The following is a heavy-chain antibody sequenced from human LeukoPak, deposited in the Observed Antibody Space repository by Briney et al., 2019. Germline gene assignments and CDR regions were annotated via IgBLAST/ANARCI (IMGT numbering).Heavy chain of an antibody. CDR2: IYYSGST. Sequence: SETLSLTCTVSGGSISSYYWSWIRQPSGKGLEWIGYIYYSGSTNYNPSLKSRVTISVDTSKNQFSLKLSSVTAADTAVYYCARGYSYGYGWFDPWGQGTLVTVSS. V-gene: IGHV4-59*08. J-gene: IGHJ5*02. CDR1: GGSISSYY. D-gene: IGHD5-18*01. CDR3: ARGYSYGYGWFDP.